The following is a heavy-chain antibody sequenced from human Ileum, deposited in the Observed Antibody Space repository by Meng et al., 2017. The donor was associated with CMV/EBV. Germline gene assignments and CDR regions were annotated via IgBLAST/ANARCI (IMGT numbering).Heavy chain of an antibody. CDR1: GFTFSGYR. CDR3: ARDGGNYDFANF. D-gene: IGHD1-7*01. V-gene: IGHV3-72*01. CDR2: IRHKAAGYST. Sequence: SGFTFSGYRMDWVRQAPGKGLEWVDRIRHKAAGYSTEYGASVRGRFTVSRDDSKSSLYLRMSRLEPEDTAVYYCARDGGNYDFANFWGQGTLVTVSS. J-gene: IGHJ4*02.